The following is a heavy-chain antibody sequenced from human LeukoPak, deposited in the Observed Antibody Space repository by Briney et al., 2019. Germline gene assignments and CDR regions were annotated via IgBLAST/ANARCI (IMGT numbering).Heavy chain of an antibody. Sequence: GASVKVSCKASGYTFTSYGISWVRQAPGQGLEWMGWISAYNGNTNYAQKLQGRVTMTTDTSTSTAYMELRSLRSDDTAVYYCAXDPPRIVVVVAATNYYGMDVWGQGTTVTVSS. J-gene: IGHJ6*02. CDR1: GYTFTSYG. CDR3: AXDPPRIVVVVAATNYYGMDV. CDR2: ISAYNGNT. D-gene: IGHD2-15*01. V-gene: IGHV1-18*01.